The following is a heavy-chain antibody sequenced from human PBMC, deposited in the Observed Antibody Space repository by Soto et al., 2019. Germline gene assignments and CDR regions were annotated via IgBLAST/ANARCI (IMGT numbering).Heavy chain of an antibody. D-gene: IGHD3-9*01. V-gene: IGHV3-9*01. CDR2: ISWNSGSI. CDR3: AKDMSPYDILTGYYNSFDY. CDR1: GFTFDDYA. J-gene: IGHJ4*02. Sequence: GGSLRLSCAASGFTFDDYAMHWVRQAPGKGLEWVSGISWNSGSIGYADSVKGRFTISRDNAKNSLYLQMNSLRAEDTALYYCAKDMSPYDILTGYYNSFDYWGQGTLVTVSS.